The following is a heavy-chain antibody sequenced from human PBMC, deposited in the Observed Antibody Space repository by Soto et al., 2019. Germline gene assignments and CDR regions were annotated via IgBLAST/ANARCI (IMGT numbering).Heavy chain of an antibody. J-gene: IGHJ6*02. CDR3: AIQGEDYYYGMDV. D-gene: IGHD1-26*01. Sequence: QLQLQESGPGLVKPSETLSLTCTVSGGSISSSSYYWGWIRQPPGKGLEWIGSIYYSGSTYYNPSLKSRVNISVDTSKNQFSLKLSSVTAADTAVYYCAIQGEDYYYGMDVWGQGTTVTVSS. V-gene: IGHV4-39*01. CDR1: GGSISSSSYY. CDR2: IYYSGST.